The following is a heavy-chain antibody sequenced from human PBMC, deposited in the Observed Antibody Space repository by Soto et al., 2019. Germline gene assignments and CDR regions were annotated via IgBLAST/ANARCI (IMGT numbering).Heavy chain of an antibody. CDR3: AHAGVISTFDY. CDR1: WFSLTTSGVC. Sequence: GPTLVNPTQTLTLTCTFSWFSLTTSGVCVGWIRQPPGKALEWLALLYWDDDERYSPSLKSRLTITKDTSKKQLVLTMINVDPVDSATYSCAHAGVISTFDYWGTGTLITVSS. V-gene: IGHV2-5*02. J-gene: IGHJ4*02. D-gene: IGHD3-3*01. CDR2: LYWDDDE.